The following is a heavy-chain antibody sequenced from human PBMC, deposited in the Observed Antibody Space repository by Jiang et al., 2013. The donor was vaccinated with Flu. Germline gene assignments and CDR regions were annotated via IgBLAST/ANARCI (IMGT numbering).Heavy chain of an antibody. CDR1: GGSISSYY. Sequence: GSGLVKPSETLSLTCTVSGGSISSYYWSWIRQPPGKGLEWIGYIYYSGSTNYNPSLKSRVTISVDTSKNQFSLKLSSVTAADTAVYYCARHEMRGGSYLHYWGQGTLVTVSS. D-gene: IGHD1-26*01. V-gene: IGHV4-59*08. J-gene: IGHJ4*02. CDR2: IYYSGST. CDR3: ARHEMRGGSYLHY.